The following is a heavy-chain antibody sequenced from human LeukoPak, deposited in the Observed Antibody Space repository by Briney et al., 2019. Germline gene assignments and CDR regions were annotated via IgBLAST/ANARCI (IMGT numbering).Heavy chain of an antibody. CDR3: ARQTDGGIFDY. D-gene: IGHD4-23*01. CDR1: GGSFSGYY. V-gene: IGHV4-4*09. J-gene: IGHJ4*02. CDR2: IHTSATT. Sequence: SETLSLTCAVYGGSFSGYYWSWIRQPPGMGLEWIGYIHTSATTNYNPSLKSRVTISVDTSKNQFSLKLSSVTAADTAVYYCARQTDGGIFDYWGQGTLVTVSS.